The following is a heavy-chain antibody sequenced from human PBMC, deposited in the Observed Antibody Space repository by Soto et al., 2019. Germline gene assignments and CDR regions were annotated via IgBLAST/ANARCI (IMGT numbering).Heavy chain of an antibody. CDR1: GGTFSSYS. Sequence: QVQLVQSGAEVKKPGSSVKVSCKASGGTFSSYSINWLRQAPGQGLEWMGEIIPIFGTANYAQKFQGRVRIAAYESTSTAYMELSSLRSEDTAVYDCARHGGRHSGGMDYWGQGTLVTVSS. CDR3: ARHGGRHSGGMDY. CDR2: IIPIFGTA. J-gene: IGHJ4*02. V-gene: IGHV1-69*01. D-gene: IGHD1-26*01.